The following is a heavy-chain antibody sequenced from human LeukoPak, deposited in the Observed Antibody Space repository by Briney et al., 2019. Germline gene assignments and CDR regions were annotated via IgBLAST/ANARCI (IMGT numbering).Heavy chain of an antibody. CDR2: IYYSGST. CDR3: ARAQYCSGGSCYSGYYYYYMDV. J-gene: IGHJ6*03. Sequence: PSETLSLTCTVSGGSISSYYWGWIRQPPGKGLEWIGYIYYSGSTNYNPSLKSRVTISVDTSKNQFSLKLSSVTAADTAVYYCARAQYCSGGSCYSGYYYYYMDVWGKGTTVTVSS. CDR1: GGSISSYY. D-gene: IGHD2-15*01. V-gene: IGHV4-59*01.